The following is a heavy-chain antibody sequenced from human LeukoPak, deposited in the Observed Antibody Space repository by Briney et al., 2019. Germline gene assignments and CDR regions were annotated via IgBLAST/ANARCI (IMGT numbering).Heavy chain of an antibody. CDR2: IYSSGNP. J-gene: IGHJ5*02. D-gene: IGHD1-26*01. Sequence: PSETLSLTCTVSGGSLSSGSHYWSWIRQPAGKGLEWIGRIYSSGNPNYNPSLKSRVTISLDTSKSQFSLNLSSVTAADTAVYYCAGEVGGSWFDPWGLGTLVTVSS. V-gene: IGHV4-61*02. CDR3: AGEVGGSWFDP. CDR1: GGSLSSGSHY.